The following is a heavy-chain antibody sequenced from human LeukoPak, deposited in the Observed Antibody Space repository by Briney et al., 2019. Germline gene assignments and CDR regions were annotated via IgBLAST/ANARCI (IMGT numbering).Heavy chain of an antibody. V-gene: IGHV3-74*01. CDR1: GFSPSSYW. D-gene: IGHD5-24*01. J-gene: IGHJ4*02. Sequence: GGFLRLSCAASGFSPSSYWMHWVRQAPGKGLMWVSRINGDGTTPRDADSVKGRFTISRDNSKNTLYLQMNSLRVEDTAVYYCAKVIREVDMSHDYWGQGALVTVSS. CDR2: INGDGTTP. CDR3: AKVIREVDMSHDY.